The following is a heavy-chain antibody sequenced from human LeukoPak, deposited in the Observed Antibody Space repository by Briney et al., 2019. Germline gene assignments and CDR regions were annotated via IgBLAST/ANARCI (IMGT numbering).Heavy chain of an antibody. J-gene: IGHJ4*02. CDR3: ASRRPFYFDC. V-gene: IGHV3-23*01. D-gene: IGHD6-25*01. Sequence: GGSLRLSCAASGFTFSNYAMSWVRQAPGKGLEWVSAINTYGGTHYTDSVKGRFTISRDNSKNTLHLQMNSLRAEDTAVYYCASRRPFYFDCWGQGTLVTVSS. CDR2: INTYGGT. CDR1: GFTFSNYA.